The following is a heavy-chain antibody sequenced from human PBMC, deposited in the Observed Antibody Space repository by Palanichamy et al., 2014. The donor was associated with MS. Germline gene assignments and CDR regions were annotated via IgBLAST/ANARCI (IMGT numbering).Heavy chain of an antibody. CDR1: GGSISSSNW. Sequence: QVQLQESGPGLVKPSGTLSLTCAVSGGSISSSNWWSWVRQPPGKGLEWIGEIYHSGSTNYNPSLKSRVTISVDKSKNQFSLKLSSVTAADTAVYYCARVDLYMSVAGAYYYSGMDVWGQGTTVTVSS. V-gene: IGHV4-4*02. J-gene: IGHJ6*02. D-gene: IGHD6-19*01. CDR2: IYHSGST. CDR3: ARVDLYMSVAGAYYYSGMDV.